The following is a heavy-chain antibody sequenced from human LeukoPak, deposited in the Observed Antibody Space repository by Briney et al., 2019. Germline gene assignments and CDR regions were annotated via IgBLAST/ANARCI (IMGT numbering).Heavy chain of an antibody. D-gene: IGHD3-9*01. CDR2: ISSSSSYI. CDR3: ARRKPVTGRYYYYGMDV. Sequence: GGSLRLSCAASGFTFSDYSMNWVRQAPGKGLEWVSYISSSSSYIYYADSVKGRFTISRDNAKNSLYLQMNSLRAEDTAVYYCARRKPVTGRYYYYGMDVWGQGTTVTVSS. J-gene: IGHJ6*02. CDR1: GFTFSDYS. V-gene: IGHV3-21*05.